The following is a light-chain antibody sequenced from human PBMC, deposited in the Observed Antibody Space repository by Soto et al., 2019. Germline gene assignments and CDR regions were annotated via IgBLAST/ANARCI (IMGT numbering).Light chain of an antibody. CDR1: QGIRND. Sequence: AIQMTQSPSSLSASVGDRVTISCRASQGIRNDLGWYQQRPGKAPKLLIYTASTLQSGVPSRFSGSGSGTDFTLTISSLQPEDFATYYCLQDYKYPRTFGQGTKVEIK. J-gene: IGKJ1*01. CDR3: LQDYKYPRT. CDR2: TAS. V-gene: IGKV1-6*01.